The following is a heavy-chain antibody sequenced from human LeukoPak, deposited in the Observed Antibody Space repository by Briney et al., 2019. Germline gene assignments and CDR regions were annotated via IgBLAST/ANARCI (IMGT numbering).Heavy chain of an antibody. D-gene: IGHD6-19*01. CDR1: GFTFSSYA. J-gene: IGHJ4*02. CDR3: AREELAGHFDY. Sequence: PGGSLRLSCAASGFTFSSYAMSWVRQAPGKGLEWVSAIGTAGDTYYPGSVKGRFTISRENAKNSLYLQMNSLRAGDTAVYYCAREELAGHFDYWGQGTLVTVS. V-gene: IGHV3-13*01. CDR2: IGTAGDT.